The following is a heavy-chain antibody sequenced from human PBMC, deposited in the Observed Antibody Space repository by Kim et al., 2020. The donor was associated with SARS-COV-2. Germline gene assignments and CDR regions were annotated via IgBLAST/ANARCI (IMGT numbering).Heavy chain of an antibody. CDR3: ARVSDVDTAMVGLDY. CDR2: IYYSGST. CDR1: GGSISSYY. Sequence: SETLSLTCTVSGGSISSYYWSWIRQPPGKGLEWIGYIYYSGSTNYNPSLKSRVTISVDTSKNQFSLKLSSVTAADTAVCYCARVSDVDTAMVGLDYWGQGTLVTVSS. D-gene: IGHD5-18*01. V-gene: IGHV4-59*13. J-gene: IGHJ4*02.